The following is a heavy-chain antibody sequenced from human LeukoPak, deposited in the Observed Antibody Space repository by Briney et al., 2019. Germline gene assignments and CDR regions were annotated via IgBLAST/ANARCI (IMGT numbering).Heavy chain of an antibody. V-gene: IGHV3-23*01. J-gene: IGHJ4*02. D-gene: IGHD3-10*01. CDR2: ISGSGGSA. Sequence: PGGSLRLSCAASGFTFTSYAMTWVRQAPGKGLEWVSAISGSGGSANYADSVKGRFTISRDNSKNTLYLQMNSLRAEDTAVYYCATARRLWFGELLMGQDFDYWGQGTLVTVSS. CDR1: GFTFTSYA. CDR3: ATARRLWFGELLMGQDFDY.